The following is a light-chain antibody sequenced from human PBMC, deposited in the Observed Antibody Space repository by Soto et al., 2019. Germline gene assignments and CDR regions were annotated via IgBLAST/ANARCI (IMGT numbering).Light chain of an antibody. CDR1: SSNIGSNT. J-gene: IGLJ2*01. Sequence: QSVLTQPPSASGTPGQRVTISCSGSSSNIGSNTVNWYQQLPGTAPKLLIYSNDRRPSGVPDRFSGSKSGTSAYLAISGLQSEDEAEYYCATWDDSLNGPVVFGGGTKLTVL. CDR2: SND. CDR3: ATWDDSLNGPVV. V-gene: IGLV1-44*01.